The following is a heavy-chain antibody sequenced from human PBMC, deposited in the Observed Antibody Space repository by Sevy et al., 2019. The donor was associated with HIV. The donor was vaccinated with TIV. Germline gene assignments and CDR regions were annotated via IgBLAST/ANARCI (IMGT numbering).Heavy chain of an antibody. D-gene: IGHD2-2*01. J-gene: IGHJ4*02. CDR1: GFTFSSHA. Sequence: EGSLRLSCAASGFTFSSHAMSWVRQAPGKALEWVSVISGNGGYTYYADSVKGRFTISRDTSKNTLYLQMNSLRAEDTAVYYCAKGSISSSEVGYFDYWGQGTLVTVSS. CDR3: AKGSISSSEVGYFDY. V-gene: IGHV3-23*01. CDR2: ISGNGGYT.